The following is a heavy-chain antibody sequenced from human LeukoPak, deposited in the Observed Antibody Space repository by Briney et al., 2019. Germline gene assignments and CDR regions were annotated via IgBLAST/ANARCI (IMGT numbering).Heavy chain of an antibody. CDR1: GFPFSTND. Sequence: PGGSLRLSCAASGFPFSTNDMSGVRQAPGKGVEWVSAIGGSGGTTYEDSVKGRFTISRDNSKNTLYLQMNSLRAEDTAVYYCAKVKTHWYFDRWGQGTLVTVSS. V-gene: IGHV3-23*01. J-gene: IGHJ4*02. CDR3: AKVKTHWYFDR. CDR2: IGGSGGTT. D-gene: IGHD1-1*01.